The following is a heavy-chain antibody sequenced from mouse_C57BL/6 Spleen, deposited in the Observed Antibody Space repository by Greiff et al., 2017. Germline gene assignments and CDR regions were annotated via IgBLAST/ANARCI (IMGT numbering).Heavy chain of an antibody. CDR1: GYTFTGYW. J-gene: IGHJ3*01. D-gene: IGHD1-1*01. Sequence: VQVVESGAELMKPGASVKLSCKATGYTFTGYWIEWVKQRPGHGLEWIGEILPGSGSTNYTEKFKGKATFTADTSSNTAYMQLSSLTTEDSAIYYCARSDYYGSTWFAYWGQGTLVTVSA. CDR3: ARSDYYGSTWFAY. V-gene: IGHV1-9*01. CDR2: ILPGSGST.